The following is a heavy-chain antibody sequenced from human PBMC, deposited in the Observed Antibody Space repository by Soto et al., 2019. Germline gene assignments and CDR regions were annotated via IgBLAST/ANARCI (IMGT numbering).Heavy chain of an antibody. Sequence: QVELQESGPGLVKPSQTLSLTCTVSGGSISSGGYYWSWIRQHPGKGLEWIGYISDSGSTYYNPSLKSRVTISVDTSKNQFSLNLSSVTAADTAVYYCASQATGWYPDYWGQGTLVTVSS. D-gene: IGHD6-19*01. CDR2: ISDSGST. V-gene: IGHV4-31*03. CDR3: ASQATGWYPDY. CDR1: GGSISSGGYY. J-gene: IGHJ4*02.